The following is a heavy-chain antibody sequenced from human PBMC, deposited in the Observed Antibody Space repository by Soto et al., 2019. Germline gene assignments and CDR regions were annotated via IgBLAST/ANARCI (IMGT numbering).Heavy chain of an antibody. CDR1: GFTFSSYA. CDR3: ARVVRYPPRFDY. CDR2: ISGSGGST. J-gene: IGHJ4*02. V-gene: IGHV3-23*01. D-gene: IGHD3-9*01. Sequence: PGGSLRLSCAASGFTFSSYAMSWVRQAPGKGLEWVSAISGSGGSTYYADSVKGRFTISRDNSKNTLYLQMNSLRAEDTAVYYCARVVRYPPRFDYWGQGTLVTVSS.